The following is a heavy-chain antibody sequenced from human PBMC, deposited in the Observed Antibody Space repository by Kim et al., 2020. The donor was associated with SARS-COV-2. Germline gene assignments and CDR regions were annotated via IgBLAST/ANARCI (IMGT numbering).Heavy chain of an antibody. J-gene: IGHJ4*02. V-gene: IGHV3-33*05. Sequence: GGSLRLSCAASGFIFRNFGMHWVRQAPGKGLEWVAFISNDGTTAIYADSVRGRFTISRNYSENKLYLQMDSLSAGDTAVYYCERPSSAHFDVWGQGTLVTVSS. CDR3: ERPSSAHFDV. CDR2: ISNDGTTA. CDR1: GFIFRNFG. D-gene: IGHD3-3*01.